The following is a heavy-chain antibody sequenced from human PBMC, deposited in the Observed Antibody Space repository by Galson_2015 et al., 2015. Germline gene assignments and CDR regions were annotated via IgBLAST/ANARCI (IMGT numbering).Heavy chain of an antibody. J-gene: IGHJ4*02. CDR2: IDPGDSDA. Sequence: QSGAEVKKPVESLKISCKGSGYSFTDYWIGWVRQMPGKGLEWMGIIDPGDSDARYSPSFHGQVTISADKSISTAYVQWSSLKASDTVMYYCARVRGADPLGFDYWGQGTLVTVSS. D-gene: IGHD3-16*01. V-gene: IGHV5-51*01. CDR1: GYSFTDYW. CDR3: ARVRGADPLGFDY.